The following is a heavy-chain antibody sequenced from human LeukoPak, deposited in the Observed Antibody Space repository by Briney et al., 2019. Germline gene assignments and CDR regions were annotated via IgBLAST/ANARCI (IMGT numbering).Heavy chain of an antibody. V-gene: IGHV1-2*02. CDR1: GYTFTGYY. CDR2: INPNSGGT. Sequence: ASVKVSCEASGYTFTGYYMHWVRQAPGQGLEWMGWINPNSGGTNYAQKFQGRVTMTRDTSISTAHMELSRLRSDDTAVYYCARGASQTGPYYFDYWGQGTLVTVSS. J-gene: IGHJ4*02. D-gene: IGHD4/OR15-4a*01. CDR3: ARGASQTGPYYFDY.